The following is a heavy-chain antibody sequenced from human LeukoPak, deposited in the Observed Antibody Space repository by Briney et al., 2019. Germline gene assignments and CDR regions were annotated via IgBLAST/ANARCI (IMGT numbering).Heavy chain of an antibody. CDR3: ARGPASSSSSYWFDP. CDR1: GHTFTSYD. J-gene: IGHJ5*02. CDR2: MNPNSGNT. V-gene: IGHV1-8*01. Sequence: ASVKVSCKASGHTFTSYDINWVRQATGQGLEWMGWMNPNSGNTGYAQKFQGRVTMTRNTSISTAYMERSSLRSEDTAVYYCARGPASSSSSYWFDPWGQGTLVTVSS. D-gene: IGHD6-6*01.